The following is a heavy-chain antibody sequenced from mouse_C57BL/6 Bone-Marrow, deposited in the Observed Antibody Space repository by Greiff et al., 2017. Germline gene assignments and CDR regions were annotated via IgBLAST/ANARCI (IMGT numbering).Heavy chain of an antibody. V-gene: IGHV1-64*01. CDR1: GYTFTSYW. D-gene: IGHD1-1*01. J-gene: IGHJ3*01. CDR3: AREIFDYYGSSYVAWFAY. Sequence: VQLQQPGAELVKPGASVKLSCKASGYTFTSYWMHWVKQRPGQGLEWIGMIHPNSGSTNYNEKFKSKATLTVDKSSSTAYMQLSSLTSEDSAVYYCAREIFDYYGSSYVAWFAYWGQGTLVTVSA. CDR2: IHPNSGST.